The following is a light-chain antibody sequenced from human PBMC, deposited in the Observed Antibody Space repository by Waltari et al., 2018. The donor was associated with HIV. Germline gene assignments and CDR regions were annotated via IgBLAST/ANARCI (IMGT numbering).Light chain of an antibody. V-gene: IGLV2-14*03. CDR3: GSSMTNVNMDV. CDR2: DVS. J-gene: IGLJ2*01. CDR1: SSDSGGFKS. Sequence: QSALTQPASLSGSPGQSITISCTGTSSDSGGFKSVSWYQQSPGKAPKPIIYDVSYRPSGVSNRFSGSKSGNTASLTISGLQAEDEADYYCGSSMTNVNMDVFGGGTKLTVL.